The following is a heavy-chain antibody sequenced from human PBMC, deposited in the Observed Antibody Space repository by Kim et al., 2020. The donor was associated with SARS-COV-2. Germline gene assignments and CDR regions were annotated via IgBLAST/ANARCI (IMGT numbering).Heavy chain of an antibody. CDR2: IYYSGST. V-gene: IGHV4-59*01. CDR3: ARYPLGEQAFDY. Sequence: SETLSLTCTVSGGSISSYYWSWIRQPPGKGLEWIGYIYYSGSTNYNPSLKSRVTISVDTSKNQFSLKLSSVTAADTAVYYCARYPLGEQAFDYWGQGTLVTVSS. CDR1: GGSISSYY. D-gene: IGHD1-26*01. J-gene: IGHJ4*02.